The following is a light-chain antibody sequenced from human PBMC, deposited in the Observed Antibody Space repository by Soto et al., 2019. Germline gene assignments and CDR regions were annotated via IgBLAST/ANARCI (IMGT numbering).Light chain of an antibody. CDR1: QSISTW. CDR2: GAS. J-gene: IGKJ4*01. CDR3: QQFYTFPLT. V-gene: IGKV1D-16*01. Sequence: DVQMTQSPSSLSASVGDTVTITCRANQSISTWLAWYQQKPNKAPKSLISGASNLQSGVPSRFSGSGSGTDFTLTISSLQPEDFATYYCQQFYTFPLTFGGGTKVEIK.